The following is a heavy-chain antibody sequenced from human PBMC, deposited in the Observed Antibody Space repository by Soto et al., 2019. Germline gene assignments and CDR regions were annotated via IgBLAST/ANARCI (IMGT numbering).Heavy chain of an antibody. J-gene: IGHJ4*02. CDR3: ASSTTATELRSRTNTLDY. D-gene: IGHD1-7*01. CDR2: IIPIFGTA. Sequence: GASVKVSCKASGGTFSSYAISWVRQAPGQGLEWMGGIIPIFGTANYAQKFQGRVTITADESTSTAYMELSSLRSEDTAVYYCASSTTATELRSRTNTLDYWGQGTLVTVS. CDR1: GGTFSSYA. V-gene: IGHV1-69*13.